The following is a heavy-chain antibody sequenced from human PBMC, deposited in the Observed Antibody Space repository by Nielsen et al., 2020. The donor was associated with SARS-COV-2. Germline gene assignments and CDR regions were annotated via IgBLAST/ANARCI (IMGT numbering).Heavy chain of an antibody. V-gene: IGHV3-30*18. D-gene: IGHD2-15*01. CDR1: GFTFSTYG. Sequence: GESLKISCAASGFTFSTYGMHWVRQAPGKGLEWVAAISYDGSKKYYVDSVKGRFTISRDNSKNTLYLQMSSLREEDTAVYYCAKDWTAIVVVPSGGVDYWGQGTLVTVSS. J-gene: IGHJ4*02. CDR3: AKDWTAIVVVPSGGVDY. CDR2: ISYDGSKK.